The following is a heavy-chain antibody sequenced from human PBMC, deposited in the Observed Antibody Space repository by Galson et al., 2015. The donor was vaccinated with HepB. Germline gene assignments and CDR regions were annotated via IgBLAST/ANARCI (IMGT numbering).Heavy chain of an antibody. V-gene: IGHV2-70*01. J-gene: IGHJ3*02. CDR2: IDWDDDK. CDR3: ARILGYCSSTSCYYDAFDI. D-gene: IGHD2-2*01. CDR1: GFSLSTSGMC. Sequence: PALVKPTQTLTLPCTFSGFSLSTSGMCVSWIRQPPGKALEWLALIDWDDDKYYSTSLKTRLTISKDTSKNQLVLTMTNMDPVDTATYYCARILGYCSSTSCYYDAFDIWGQGTMVTVSS.